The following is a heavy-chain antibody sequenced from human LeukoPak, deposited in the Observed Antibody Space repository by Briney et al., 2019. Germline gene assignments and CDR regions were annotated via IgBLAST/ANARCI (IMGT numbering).Heavy chain of an antibody. CDR3: ARGGDYYGSGSYSGGVPFDY. J-gene: IGHJ4*02. V-gene: IGHV4-30-4*01. CDR1: GGSISSGDYY. D-gene: IGHD3-10*01. Sequence: SETLSLTCTVSGGSISSGDYYWSWIRQPPGKGLEWIGYIYYSGSTYYNSSLKSRVTISVDTSKNQFSLKLSSVTAADTAVYYCARGGDYYGSGSYSGGVPFDYWGQGTLVTVSS. CDR2: IYYSGST.